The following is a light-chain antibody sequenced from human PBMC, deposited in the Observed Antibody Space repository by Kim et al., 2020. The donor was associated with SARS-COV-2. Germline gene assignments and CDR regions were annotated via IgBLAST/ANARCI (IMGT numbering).Light chain of an antibody. J-gene: IGKJ4*01. V-gene: IGKV1-33*01. CDR1: QGITNY. CDR3: QQYDKLPLT. CDR2: DAP. Sequence: DIQMTQSPSSLSASVGDRVTITCQASQGITNYVNWYQQKPGQAPKLLIYDAPNLKTGVPSRFSGRGSGTDFTFTISSLQPEDIATYYCQQYDKLPLTFGGGTKVDIK.